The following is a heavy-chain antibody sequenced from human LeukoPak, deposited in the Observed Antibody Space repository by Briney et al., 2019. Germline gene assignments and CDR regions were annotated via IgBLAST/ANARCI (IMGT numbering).Heavy chain of an antibody. CDR3: AKVASTYDTLTGAIDG. D-gene: IGHD3-9*01. Sequence: GGSLRLSCAASGFTFADYAMQWVRQGPGKGLEWVSGISWNSGTIAYADSVKGRFIISRDNAKKSLYLQLNSLGAEDTAFYYCAKVASTYDTLTGAIDGWGQGILVTVS. CDR1: GFTFADYA. CDR2: ISWNSGTI. J-gene: IGHJ4*02. V-gene: IGHV3-9*01.